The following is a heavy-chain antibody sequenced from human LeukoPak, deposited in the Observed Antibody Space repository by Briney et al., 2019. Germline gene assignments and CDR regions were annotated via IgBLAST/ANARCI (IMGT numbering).Heavy chain of an antibody. CDR3: AREGYEDRGGSVNYYYYYMDV. Sequence: SETLSLTCAVYGGSFSGYYWSWIRQPPGKGLEWIGEINHSGSTNYNPSLKSRVTISVDTSKNQFSLQLNSVTPEDTAVYYCAREGYEDRGGSVNYYYYYMDVWGKGTTVTISS. D-gene: IGHD2-2*01. V-gene: IGHV4-34*01. CDR1: GGSFSGYY. J-gene: IGHJ6*03. CDR2: INHSGST.